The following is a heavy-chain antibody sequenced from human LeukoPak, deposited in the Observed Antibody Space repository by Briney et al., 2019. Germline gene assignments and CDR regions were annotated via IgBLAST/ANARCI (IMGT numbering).Heavy chain of an antibody. CDR2: IYYSGST. J-gene: IGHJ4*02. V-gene: IGHV4-39*01. CDR3: ARQEAGTDY. CDR1: GGSISSSTYY. D-gene: IGHD6-19*01. Sequence: SETLSLTCTVSGGSISSSTYYWGWIRQPPGKGLKRIGSIYYSGSTYYNPSPKSRVTISVDTSKNQFSLKLSSVTAADTAVYYCARQEAGTDYWGQGTLVTVSS.